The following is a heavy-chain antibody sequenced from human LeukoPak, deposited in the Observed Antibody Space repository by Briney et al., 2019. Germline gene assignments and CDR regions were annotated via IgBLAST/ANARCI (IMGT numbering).Heavy chain of an antibody. CDR1: GVSLSSHG. J-gene: IGHJ4*02. CDR2: ISSSSSAI. V-gene: IGHV3-48*01. Sequence: HPGGSLRLSCVVSGVSLSSHGIHWVRQTPGKGLEWVSYISSSSSAINYADSVRGRFTISRDNAKNSLYLQMNSLRPEDTAVYYCARGGAARPDYWGQGTLVTVSS. D-gene: IGHD6-6*01. CDR3: ARGGAARPDY.